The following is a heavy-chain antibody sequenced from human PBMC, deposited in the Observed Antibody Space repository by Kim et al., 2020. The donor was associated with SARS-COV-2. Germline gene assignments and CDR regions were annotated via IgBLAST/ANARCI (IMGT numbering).Heavy chain of an antibody. V-gene: IGHV1-69*13. CDR2: IIPIFGTA. CDR1: GGTFSSYA. D-gene: IGHD3-10*01. Sequence: SVKVSCKASGGTFSSYAISWVRQAPGQGLEWMGGIIPIFGTANYAQKFQGRVTITADESTSTAYMELSSLRSEDTAVYYCARGKTYYYDTGKYYGMDVWGQGTTVTVSS. CDR3: ARGKTYYYDTGKYYGMDV. J-gene: IGHJ6*02.